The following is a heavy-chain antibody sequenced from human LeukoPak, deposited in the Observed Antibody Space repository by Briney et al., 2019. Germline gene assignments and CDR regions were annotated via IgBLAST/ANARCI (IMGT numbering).Heavy chain of an antibody. CDR1: GGSISSSSYY. Sequence: SETLSLTCTVSGGSISSSSYYWSWIRQPPGKGLEWIGYIYYSGSTNYNPSLKSRVTISVDTSKNQFSLKLSSVTAADTAVYYCARSHPYYDFWSGYYYDYWGQGTLVTVSS. CDR3: ARSHPYYDFWSGYYYDY. J-gene: IGHJ4*02. D-gene: IGHD3-3*01. CDR2: IYYSGST. V-gene: IGHV4-61*01.